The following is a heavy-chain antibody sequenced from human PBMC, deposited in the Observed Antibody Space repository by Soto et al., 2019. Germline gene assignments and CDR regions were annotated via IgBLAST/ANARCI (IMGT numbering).Heavy chain of an antibody. CDR3: AHAGDYDLLSFDH. CDR1: GFSLTTTSMG. Sequence: QITLKESGPPLVRPAQTLTLTCAFSGFSLTTTSMGVAWIRQPPGKALEWLALIYWDDDQRYSPSLKDRLTISNDTSRSRVVLTISNMNPEDTGTYCCAHAGDYDLLSFDHRGPGTLVTVSS. V-gene: IGHV2-5*02. D-gene: IGHD4-17*01. CDR2: IYWDDDQ. J-gene: IGHJ4*02.